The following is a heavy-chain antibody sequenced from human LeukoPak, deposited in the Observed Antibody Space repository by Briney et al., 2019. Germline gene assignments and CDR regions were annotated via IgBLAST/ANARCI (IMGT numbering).Heavy chain of an antibody. CDR3: ARAGSWKLNFDY. CDR2: IYYSGNT. CDR1: GGSISSYY. J-gene: IGHJ4*02. V-gene: IGHV4-59*01. D-gene: IGHD6-13*01. Sequence: SEALSLTCTVSGGSISSYYWSWIRQPPGKGLEWIGYIYYSGNTNYNPSLKTRVTISVDTSKNQFSLKLSSVTAADTAVYYCARAGSWKLNFDYWGQGTLVTVSS.